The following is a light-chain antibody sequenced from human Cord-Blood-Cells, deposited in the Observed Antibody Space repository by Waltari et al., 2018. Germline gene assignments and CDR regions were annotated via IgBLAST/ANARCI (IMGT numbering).Light chain of an antibody. CDR1: SSNIGSNT. J-gene: IGLJ1*01. CDR3: AAWDDSLNGYV. CDR2: INK. Sequence: QSVLTQPPSASGTPGQRVTISCSGSSSNIGSNTLNWYQQLPGTAPKRLIYINKQRLAGGPYRFSVSKSGTSASLAISGLQSEDEADYYCAAWDDSLNGYVFGTGTKVTVL. V-gene: IGLV1-44*01.